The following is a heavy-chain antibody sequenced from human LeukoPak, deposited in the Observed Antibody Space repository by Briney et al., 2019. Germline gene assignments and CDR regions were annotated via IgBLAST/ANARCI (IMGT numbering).Heavy chain of an antibody. Sequence: GGSLRLSCAASGFTVSSNFMSWVRQAPGKGLEWVSVINSGGTAYYADSVKGRFTISRDNSKNTLYLQMDSLRAEDTAVYYCARYAESDWGQGTLVTVSS. V-gene: IGHV3-66*01. CDR3: ARYAESD. J-gene: IGHJ4*02. CDR2: INSGGTA. CDR1: GFTVSSNF.